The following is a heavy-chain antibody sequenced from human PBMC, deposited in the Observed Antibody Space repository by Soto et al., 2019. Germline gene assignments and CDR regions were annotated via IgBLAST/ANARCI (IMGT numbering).Heavy chain of an antibody. CDR1: GFTFSSYA. J-gene: IGHJ4*02. D-gene: IGHD6-19*01. CDR3: AGENVAVPAYF. V-gene: IGHV3-7*01. Sequence: GGSLRLSCAASGFTFSSYAMHWVRQAPGKGLEWVANIKQDGSETYYVDSLRGRFTISRDNAKNSVYLQMNSLRVDDTAVYFCAGENVAVPAYFWGQGTLVTV. CDR2: IKQDGSET.